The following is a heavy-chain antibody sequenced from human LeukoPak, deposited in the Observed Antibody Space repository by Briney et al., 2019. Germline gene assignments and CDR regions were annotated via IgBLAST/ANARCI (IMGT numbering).Heavy chain of an antibody. CDR2: ISSSSSYI. CDR3: ARDWSSWKFDP. CDR1: GFTFSSYS. V-gene: IGHV3-21*01. J-gene: IGHJ5*02. Sequence: PGGSLRLSCAASGFTFSSYSMNWVRQAPGKGLEGVSSISSSSSYIYYADSVKGRFTISRDNAKNSLYLQMNSLRAEDTAVYYCARDWSSWKFDPWGQGTLVTVSS. D-gene: IGHD1-1*01.